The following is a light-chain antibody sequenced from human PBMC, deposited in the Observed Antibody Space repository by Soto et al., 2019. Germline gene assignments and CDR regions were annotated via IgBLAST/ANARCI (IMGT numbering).Light chain of an antibody. V-gene: IGLV2-8*01. CDR2: EIN. CDR3: SSFAGSNNFPYV. Sequence: QSVLTQPPSASGSPGQSVTISCTGTSSDVGGYDYVSWYQQHPGKAPKLMIYEINKRPSGVPDRFSGSKSGNTASLTVSGLQAEDEADYYCSSFAGSNNFPYVFGTGTKGTVL. CDR1: SSDVGGYDY. J-gene: IGLJ1*01.